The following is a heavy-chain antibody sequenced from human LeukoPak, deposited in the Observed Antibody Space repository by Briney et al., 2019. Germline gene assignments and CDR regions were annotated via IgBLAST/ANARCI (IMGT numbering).Heavy chain of an antibody. J-gene: IGHJ5*02. Sequence: TGGSLRLSCAAPGFTFSNAWMSWVRQAPGKGLEWVGRIKSKTDGGTTDYAAPVKGRFTISRDDSKDTLYLQMNSLKTEDTAVYYCTRGDQSATWGQGILVTVSS. CDR3: TRGDQSAT. D-gene: IGHD3-10*01. CDR2: IKSKTDGGTT. CDR1: GFTFSNAW. V-gene: IGHV3-15*01.